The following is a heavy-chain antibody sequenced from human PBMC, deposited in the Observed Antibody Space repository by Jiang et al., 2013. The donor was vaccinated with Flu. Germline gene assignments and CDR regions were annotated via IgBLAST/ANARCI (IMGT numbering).Heavy chain of an antibody. D-gene: IGHD3-22*01. Sequence: SGAEVKKPGSSVKVSCKASGGTFSSYAISWVRQAPGQGLEWMGRIIPILGIANYAQKFQGRVTITADKSTSTAYMELSSLRSEDTAVYYCTTYYYDSSGYSQDEFDYWGQGTLVTVSS. CDR1: GGTFSSYA. CDR2: IIPILGIA. J-gene: IGHJ4*02. CDR3: TTYYYDSSGYSQDEFDY. V-gene: IGHV1-69*04.